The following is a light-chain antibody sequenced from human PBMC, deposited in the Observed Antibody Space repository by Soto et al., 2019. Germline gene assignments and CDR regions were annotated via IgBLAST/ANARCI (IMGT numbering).Light chain of an antibody. J-gene: IGLJ2*01. Sequence: QPVLTQPPSVSEAPRQRVTISCSGSSSNIGNNAVHWFQQLPGKAPKLLIYYDDLLPSGVSDRFSGSKSGTSASLAISGLQSEDEADYYCAAWDDSLNGVLFGGGTKLTVL. CDR1: SSNIGNNA. CDR2: YDD. CDR3: AAWDDSLNGVL. V-gene: IGLV1-36*01.